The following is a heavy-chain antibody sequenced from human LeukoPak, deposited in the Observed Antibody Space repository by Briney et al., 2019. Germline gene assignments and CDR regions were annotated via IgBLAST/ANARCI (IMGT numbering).Heavy chain of an antibody. J-gene: IGHJ4*02. CDR2: INHSGST. CDR3: ARGGFYCGGDCYVDY. D-gene: IGHD2-21*02. Sequence: SETLSLTFAVYGGSFSPYYWSWIRQPPGKGLEWIGEINHSGSTNYNPSLKSRVTISVDTSKNQFSLRLSSVTAADTAVYYCARGGFYCGGDCYVDYWGQGTLVTVSS. V-gene: IGHV4-34*01. CDR1: GGSFSPYY.